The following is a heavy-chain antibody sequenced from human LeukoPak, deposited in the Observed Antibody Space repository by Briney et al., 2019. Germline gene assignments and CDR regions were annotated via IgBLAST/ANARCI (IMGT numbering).Heavy chain of an antibody. J-gene: IGHJ4*02. CDR2: ISGSGGST. Sequence: PGGSLRLSCAASGFTSSSYAMSWVRQAPGKGLEWVSAISGSGGSTYYADSVKGRFTISRDNSKNTLYLQMNSLRAEDTAVYCCAKGVKYYYDSSGYYYDYWGQGTLVTVSS. V-gene: IGHV3-23*01. CDR1: GFTSSSYA. D-gene: IGHD3-22*01. CDR3: AKGVKYYYDSSGYYYDY.